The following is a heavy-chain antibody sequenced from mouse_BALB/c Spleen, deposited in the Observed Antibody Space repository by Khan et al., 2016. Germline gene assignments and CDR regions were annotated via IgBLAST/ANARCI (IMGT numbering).Heavy chain of an antibody. CDR3: AKGNGNPYYALDH. CDR1: GYVFSNFW. Sequence: QVQLQQSGAELVRPGSSVKISCKASGYVFSNFWMNWVKQRPGQGLELIGQIYLGDGDTNYNGKFKGKATLTADKSSSTAYMQLSSLTSEDFAVXFVAKGNGNPYYALDHCGQGTSVTVSS. CDR2: IYLGDGDT. J-gene: IGHJ4*01. V-gene: IGHV1-80*01. D-gene: IGHD2-1*01.